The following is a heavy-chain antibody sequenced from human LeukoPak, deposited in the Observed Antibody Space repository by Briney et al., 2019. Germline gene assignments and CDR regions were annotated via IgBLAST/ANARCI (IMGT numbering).Heavy chain of an antibody. J-gene: IGHJ6*03. V-gene: IGHV3-33*01. Sequence: PGRSLRLSCAASGFTFTGYGMHWVRQAPGKGLEWVAVISYDGTNKYYADSVKGRFTISRDNSKNTLYLQMNSLRAEDTAVYYCARGVRSSSGYYMDVWGKGTTVTVSS. CDR2: ISYDGTNK. CDR1: GFTFTGYG. D-gene: IGHD6-6*01. CDR3: ARGVRSSSGYYMDV.